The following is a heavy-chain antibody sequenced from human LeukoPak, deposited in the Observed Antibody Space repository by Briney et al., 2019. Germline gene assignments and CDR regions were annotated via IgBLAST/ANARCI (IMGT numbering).Heavy chain of an antibody. CDR1: GHIFTAYY. CDR2: INPNSGGT. D-gene: IGHD3-22*01. J-gene: IGHJ4*02. Sequence: GASVKVSCKASGHIFTAYYMFWVRQAPGQGLEWMGWINPNSGGTNYAPKFQGRVTMARDTSISTAYMELSGLTSDDTAVYFCATYYSDTSARDWGQGTLVTVSS. V-gene: IGHV1-2*02. CDR3: ATYYSDTSARD.